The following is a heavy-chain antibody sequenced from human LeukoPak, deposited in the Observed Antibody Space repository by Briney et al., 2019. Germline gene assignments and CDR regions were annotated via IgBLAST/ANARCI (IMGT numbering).Heavy chain of an antibody. V-gene: IGHV3-9*01. CDR1: GFTFDDYA. CDR2: ISWNSGSI. D-gene: IGHD4-17*01. CDR3: AKDIGYGLRGVLV. J-gene: IGHJ4*02. Sequence: PGRSLRLSCAASGFTFDDYAMHWVRQAPGKGLEWVSGISWNSGSIGYADSVKGRFTISRDNAKNSLYLQMNSLRAEDTALYYCAKDIGYGLRGVLVWGQGTLVTVSS.